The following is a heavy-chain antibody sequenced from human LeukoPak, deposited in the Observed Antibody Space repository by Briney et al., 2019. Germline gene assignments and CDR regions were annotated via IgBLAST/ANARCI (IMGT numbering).Heavy chain of an antibody. D-gene: IGHD6-13*01. J-gene: IGHJ3*02. CDR3: ARGGAAGGTDAFDI. V-gene: IGHV3-21*01. Sequence: GGSLRLSCAASGFSFSSYSMNWVRQAPGKGLEWVSYISSGSYIYYADSVKGRFTISRDNAKNSLCLQMNSLRAEDTAVYYCARGGAAGGTDAFDIWGQGTMVTVSS. CDR1: GFSFSSYS. CDR2: ISSGSYI.